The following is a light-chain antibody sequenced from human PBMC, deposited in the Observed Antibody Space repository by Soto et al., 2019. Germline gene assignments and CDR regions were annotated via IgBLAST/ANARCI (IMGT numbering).Light chain of an antibody. V-gene: IGLV1-44*01. J-gene: IGLJ1*01. Sequence: QSALTQPPSASGTPGQRVTISCSGSSSNIGSNTVNWYQQLPGTAPKPLIYSNNQRPSGGPDRFSGSKSGTSASLAISGLQSEDEADYYCAAWDDSLNGPYVFGTGTRVTVL. CDR3: AAWDDSLNGPYV. CDR1: SSNIGSNT. CDR2: SNN.